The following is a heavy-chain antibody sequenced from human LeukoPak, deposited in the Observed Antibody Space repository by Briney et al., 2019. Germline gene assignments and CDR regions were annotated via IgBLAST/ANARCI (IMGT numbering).Heavy chain of an antibody. CDR1: GFTFTKYS. V-gene: IGHV3-48*04. CDR2: ISSSSSAI. CDR3: ARGSEWELLGSCDY. D-gene: IGHD1-26*01. Sequence: QPGGSLRLSCVASGFTFTKYSMNWVRQAPGKGLEWVSYISSSSSAIYYADSVKGQFTISRDNAKNSLYLQMNSLRAEDTAVYYCARGSEWELLGSCDYWGQGTLVTVSS. J-gene: IGHJ4*02.